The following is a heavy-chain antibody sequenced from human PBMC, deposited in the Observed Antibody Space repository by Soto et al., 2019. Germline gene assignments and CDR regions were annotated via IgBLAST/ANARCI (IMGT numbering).Heavy chain of an antibody. Sequence: TLSLTCTVSGGSISSGGYYWSWIRQHPGKGLEWIGYIYYSGSTYYNPSLKSRVTISVDTSKNQFSLKLSSVTAADTAVYYCARVDYYDSSGYYRTEYFQHWGQGTLVTVSS. CDR3: ARVDYYDSSGYYRTEYFQH. CDR2: IYYSGST. D-gene: IGHD3-22*01. J-gene: IGHJ1*01. V-gene: IGHV4-31*03. CDR1: GGSISSGGYY.